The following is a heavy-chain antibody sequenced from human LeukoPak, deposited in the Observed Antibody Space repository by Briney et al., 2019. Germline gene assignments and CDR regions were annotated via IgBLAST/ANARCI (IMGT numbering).Heavy chain of an antibody. V-gene: IGHV3-21*01. J-gene: IGHJ4*02. CDR2: ISSSSSYI. D-gene: IGHD3-3*01. CDR1: GFTFSSYS. Sequence: GGSLRLSCAASGFTFSSYSMNWVRQAPGKGLEWVSSISSSSSYIYYADSVKGRFTISRDNAKNSLYLQMNSLRAEDTAVYYCAAETIRFLEWLEDYWGQGTLVTVSS. CDR3: AAETIRFLEWLEDY.